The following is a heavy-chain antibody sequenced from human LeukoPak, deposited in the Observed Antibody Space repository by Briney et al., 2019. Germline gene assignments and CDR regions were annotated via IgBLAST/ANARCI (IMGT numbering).Heavy chain of an antibody. Sequence: GGSLRLSCAASGFNFANHAMSWVRQTAGKGLEWVSAISGGGDITYYADSVRGRFTISRDNSKDTLFLQMHSLRPGDTAVYYCVREDTPATANYWGQGTLVTIPS. CDR2: ISGGGDIT. CDR3: VREDTPATANY. J-gene: IGHJ4*02. V-gene: IGHV3-23*01. D-gene: IGHD2-21*02. CDR1: GFNFANHA.